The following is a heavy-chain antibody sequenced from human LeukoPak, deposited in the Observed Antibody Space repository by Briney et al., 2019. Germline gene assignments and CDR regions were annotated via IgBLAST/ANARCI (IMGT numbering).Heavy chain of an antibody. CDR1: GGSISSSNW. J-gene: IGHJ5*02. CDR3: ARDKYYFNISGPQTQGRDNWFDP. Sequence: SETLSLTCAVSGGSISSSNWWSWVRQPPGKGLEWIGEINHSGSTNYNPSLKSRVTISVDKSKNQFSLRLSSVTAADTAVYFCARDKYYFNISGPQTQGRDNWFDPWGQGTLVTVSS. D-gene: IGHD3-22*01. V-gene: IGHV4-4*02. CDR2: INHSGST.